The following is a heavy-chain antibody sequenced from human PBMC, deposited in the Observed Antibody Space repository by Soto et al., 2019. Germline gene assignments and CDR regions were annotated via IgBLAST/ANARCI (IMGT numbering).Heavy chain of an antibody. J-gene: IGHJ4*02. CDR2: IYYSGST. D-gene: IGHD3-22*01. V-gene: IGHV4-39*07. Sequence: PSETLSLTCTVSGGSISSSSYYWGWIRQPPGKGLEWIGSIYYSGSTYYNPSLKSRVTISVDTSKNQFSLKLSSVTAADTAIYYCARDSSASYREPPRFDSWGQGIQVT. CDR1: GGSISSSSYY. CDR3: ARDSSASYREPPRFDS.